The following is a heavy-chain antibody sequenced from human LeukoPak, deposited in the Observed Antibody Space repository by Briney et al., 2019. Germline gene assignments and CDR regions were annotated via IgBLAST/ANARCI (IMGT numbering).Heavy chain of an antibody. D-gene: IGHD3-10*01. CDR1: GGSISSYY. J-gene: IGHJ5*02. CDR2: IYTRGT. CDR3: ARDSGTTGEVKFDP. V-gene: IGHV4-4*07. Sequence: PSETLSLTCTVSGGSISSYYLSWIRQPAGKGLEWIGRIYTRGTTYNPSLKDRVTMSADTSRNHVSLTLNSVTAADTAVYYCARDSGTTGEVKFDPWGQGTLVTVSS.